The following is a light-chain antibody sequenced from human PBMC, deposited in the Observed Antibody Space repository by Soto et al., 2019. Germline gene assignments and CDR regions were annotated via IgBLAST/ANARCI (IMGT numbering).Light chain of an antibody. Sequence: QSVLTQPPSASASPGQSVTISCTGSSSDVGAYNYVSWYQQQPGKAPKLMIYEVSKRPSGVPDRFSGSKSGNTASLTVSGLQAADEAHYHCSSCAGSKNHYVFGTGTKVTV. V-gene: IGLV2-8*01. CDR1: SSDVGAYNY. CDR3: SSCAGSKNHYV. CDR2: EVS. J-gene: IGLJ1*01.